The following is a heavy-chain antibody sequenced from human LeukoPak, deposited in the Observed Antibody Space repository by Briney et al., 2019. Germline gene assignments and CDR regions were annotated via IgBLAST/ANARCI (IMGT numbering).Heavy chain of an antibody. CDR2: IKQDGSEK. J-gene: IGHJ4*02. D-gene: IGHD6-19*01. CDR1: GFTFSSYW. Sequence: PGGSLRLSCVASGFTFSSYWMSWVRQAPGKGLEWVANIKQDGSEKYYVDSVKGRFTISRDNAKNSLYLQMNSLRAEDTAVYYCAREEQWLVTHFDYWGQGTLVTVSS. V-gene: IGHV3-7*01. CDR3: AREEQWLVTHFDY.